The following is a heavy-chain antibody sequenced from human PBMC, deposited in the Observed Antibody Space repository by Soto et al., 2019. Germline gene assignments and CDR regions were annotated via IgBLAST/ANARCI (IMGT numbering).Heavy chain of an antibody. J-gene: IGHJ4*02. V-gene: IGHV3-73*01. CDR3: TARRVVAATGGY. D-gene: IGHD2-15*01. CDR1: GFTFSGSA. Sequence: EVQLVESGGGLVQPGGSLKLSCAASGFTFSGSAMHWVRQASGKGLEWVGRIRSKANSYATAYVASVKGRFTISRDDSKNTAYLQMSSLKTEDTAVYYCTARRVVAATGGYWGQGTLVTVSS. CDR2: IRSKANSYAT.